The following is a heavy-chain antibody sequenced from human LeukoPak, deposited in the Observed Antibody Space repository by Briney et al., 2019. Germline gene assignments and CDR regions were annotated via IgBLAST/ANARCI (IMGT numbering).Heavy chain of an antibody. J-gene: IGHJ3*02. V-gene: IGHV3-21*01. CDR2: IISSSRYI. CDR3: ARKIQNAFYI. D-gene: IGHD5-18*01. Sequence: NPGGSLRLSCAASGFTFSSYTMNWVRQAPGKGLEWVSSIISSSRYIYYADSVKGRFTISRDNAQNSLYLQMNSLRAEDTAVYYCARKIQNAFYIWGQGTMVTVSS. CDR1: GFTFSSYT.